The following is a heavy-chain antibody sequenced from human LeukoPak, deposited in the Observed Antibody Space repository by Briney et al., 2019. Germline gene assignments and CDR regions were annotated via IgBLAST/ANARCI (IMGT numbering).Heavy chain of an antibody. Sequence: PGGSLRLSCAASGFTFSNYAMNWVRQAPGRGLEGVSYISGSGVTMYYADSVKGRFTISRDDAKNSLYLQMNSLRAEDTAVYYCAREDIRLDYFDYWGQGTLVTVSS. CDR1: GFTFSNYA. CDR3: AREDIRLDYFDY. V-gene: IGHV3-48*03. D-gene: IGHD6-19*01. J-gene: IGHJ4*02. CDR2: ISGSGVTM.